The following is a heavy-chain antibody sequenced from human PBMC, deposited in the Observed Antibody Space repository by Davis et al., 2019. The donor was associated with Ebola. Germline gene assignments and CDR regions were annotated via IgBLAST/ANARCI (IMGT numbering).Heavy chain of an antibody. V-gene: IGHV3-7*03. CDR2: IKGDGSEK. D-gene: IGHD2-2*01. CDR1: GLTFTNYW. Sequence: GESLKISCAASGLTFTNYWMDWVRQAPGKGLEWVANIKGDGSEKNYVDSVKGRFIISRDNAKNSLFLQMHSLRGDDTAVYFCARETPISSRSDWWGQGTLVTVSS. J-gene: IGHJ4*02. CDR3: ARETPISSRSDW.